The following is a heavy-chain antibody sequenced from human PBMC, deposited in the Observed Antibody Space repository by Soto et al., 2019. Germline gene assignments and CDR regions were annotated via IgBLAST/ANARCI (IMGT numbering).Heavy chain of an antibody. CDR2: IYATGTT. CDR3: VRDGTKTLRDWFDP. J-gene: IGHJ5*02. V-gene: IGHV4-4*07. CDR1: VASISGFY. Sequence: SETLSLTCTVSVASISGFYWSCIRNSAGKGLEWIGRIYATGTTDYNPSLKSRVMMSVDTSKKQFSLKLRSVTAADTAVYYCVRDGTKTLRDWFDPWGQGSSVTVSS. D-gene: IGHD1-1*01.